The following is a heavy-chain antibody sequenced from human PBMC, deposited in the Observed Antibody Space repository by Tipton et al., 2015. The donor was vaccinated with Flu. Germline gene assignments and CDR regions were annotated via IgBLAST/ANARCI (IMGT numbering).Heavy chain of an antibody. J-gene: IGHJ6*02. CDR3: ALRAYTSAQTHV. D-gene: IGHD5-18*01. CDR2: IYHTGST. CDR1: GYSISSGYY. V-gene: IGHV4-38-2*01. Sequence: TLSLTCGVSGYSISSGYYWSWIRQSPGKGLEWIGSIYHTGSTSYNPSLQSRVTISVDTSKNEFSLRLSSVTAAETAIYYCALRAYTSAQTHVRGQGTTVIVSS.